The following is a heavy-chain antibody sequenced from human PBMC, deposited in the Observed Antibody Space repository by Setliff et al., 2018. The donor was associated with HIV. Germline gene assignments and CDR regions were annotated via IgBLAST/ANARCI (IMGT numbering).Heavy chain of an antibody. V-gene: IGHV4-30-2*01. CDR1: GVSIISGGYS. D-gene: IGHD3-10*01. CDR3: ARSGCFGSGNYYRVLDLGV. CDR2: LYHGGST. Sequence: KPSETLSLTCAVSGVSIISGGYSWSWIRQPPGKGLEWIGFLYHGGSTSYNPSLKSRVTISADQSKNQFSLNMRSVTAADTDVYYCARSGCFGSGNYYRVLDLGVWGKGTTVTVSS. J-gene: IGHJ6*04.